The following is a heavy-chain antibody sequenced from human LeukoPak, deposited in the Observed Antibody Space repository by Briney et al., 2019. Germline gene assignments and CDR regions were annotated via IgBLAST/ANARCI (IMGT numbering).Heavy chain of an antibody. CDR3: ARVPYYYDSSGYYGY. J-gene: IGHJ4*02. CDR1: GFTFSSYE. CDR2: ISSSGSTI. Sequence: PGGSLRLSCAASGFTFSSYEMNWVRQAPGKGLEWVSYISSSGSTIYYADSVKGRFTISRDNAKNSLYLQMNSLRSDDTAVYYCARVPYYYDSSGYYGYWGQGTLVTVSS. D-gene: IGHD3-22*01. V-gene: IGHV3-48*03.